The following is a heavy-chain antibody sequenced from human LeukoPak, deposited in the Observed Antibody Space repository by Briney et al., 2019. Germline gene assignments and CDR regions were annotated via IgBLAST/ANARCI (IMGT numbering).Heavy chain of an antibody. CDR1: GGSISSYY. D-gene: IGHD2-15*01. CDR2: INHSGST. CDR3: ARGRDLLLGYCSGGSCGIDY. J-gene: IGHJ4*02. Sequence: PSETLSLTCTVSGGSISSYYWSWIRQPAGKGLEWIGEINHSGSTNYNPSPKSRVTISVDTSKNQFSLKLSSVTAADTAVYYYARGRDLLLGYCSGGSCGIDYWGQGTLVTVSS. V-gene: IGHV4-34*01.